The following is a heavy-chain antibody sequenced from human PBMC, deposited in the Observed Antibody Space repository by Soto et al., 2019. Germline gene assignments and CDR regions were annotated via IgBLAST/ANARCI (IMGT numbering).Heavy chain of an antibody. CDR1: GFSLSNARMG. CDR2: IFSNDEK. Sequence: SGPTLVNPTETLTLTCTVSGFSLSNARMGVSWIRQPPGKALEWLAHIFSNDEKSYSTSLKSRLTISKDTSKSQVVLTMTNMDPVDTATYYCARIALAYDYIWGSYRKQLFDYWGQGTLVTVSS. CDR3: ARIALAYDYIWGSYRKQLFDY. J-gene: IGHJ4*02. V-gene: IGHV2-26*01. D-gene: IGHD3-16*02.